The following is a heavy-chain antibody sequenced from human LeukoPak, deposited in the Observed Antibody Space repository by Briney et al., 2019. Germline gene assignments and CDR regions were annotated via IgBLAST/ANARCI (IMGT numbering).Heavy chain of an antibody. V-gene: IGHV3-21*01. CDR2: ISSSSSYI. CDR3: ARERIAAAATDY. J-gene: IGHJ4*02. Sequence: GGSLRLSCAASGFTFSSYSMNWVRQAPGKGLEWVSSISSSSSYIYYADSVKGRFTISRDNAKNSLYLQMNSLRAEDTAVYYCARERIAAAATDYWGQGTLSPSPQ. CDR1: GFTFSSYS. D-gene: IGHD6-13*01.